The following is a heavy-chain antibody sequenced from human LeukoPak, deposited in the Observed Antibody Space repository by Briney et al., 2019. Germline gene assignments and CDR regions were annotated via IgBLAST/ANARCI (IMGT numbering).Heavy chain of an antibody. CDR2: IKQDGSEK. D-gene: IGHD1-26*01. CDR3: AKVMLVGATYCFDY. J-gene: IGHJ4*02. Sequence: PGGSLRLSCEASGFTFSSHRMSWVRQAPGKGLEWVAIIKQDGSEKDYVDSVTGRFTISRDNAKNSLYLQMNSLRAEDTAVYYCAKVMLVGATYCFDYWGQGTLVTVSS. V-gene: IGHV3-7*03. CDR1: GFTFSSHR.